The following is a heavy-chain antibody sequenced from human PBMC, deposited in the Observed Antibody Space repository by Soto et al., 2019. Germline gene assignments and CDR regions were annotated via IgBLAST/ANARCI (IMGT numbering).Heavy chain of an antibody. CDR1: GFICSSYD. Sequence: LRLSCAVSGFICSSYDMSWVRQAPGKGLEWVSTILVGGSTHYEDSVKGRFTISRDTSKNTVYLQMSRLTGGDTAVYYCAKATATSGGAFEIYGQGTMVTVSS. CDR3: AKATATSGGAFEI. J-gene: IGHJ3*02. CDR2: ILVGGST. D-gene: IGHD1-1*01. V-gene: IGHV3-23*01.